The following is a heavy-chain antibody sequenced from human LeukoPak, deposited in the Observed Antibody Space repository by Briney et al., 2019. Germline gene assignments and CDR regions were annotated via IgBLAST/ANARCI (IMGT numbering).Heavy chain of an antibody. CDR1: GYSFTSYW. D-gene: IGHD4-17*01. CDR3: ARQGDYDTYYYYYMDV. Sequence: GESLKISCKGSGYSFTSYWIGWVRQMPGKGLEWMGIIYLGDSDTRYSPSFQGQVTISADKSISTAYLQWSSLKASDTAMYYCARQGDYDTYYYYYMDVWGKGTTVTVSS. CDR2: IYLGDSDT. J-gene: IGHJ6*03. V-gene: IGHV5-51*01.